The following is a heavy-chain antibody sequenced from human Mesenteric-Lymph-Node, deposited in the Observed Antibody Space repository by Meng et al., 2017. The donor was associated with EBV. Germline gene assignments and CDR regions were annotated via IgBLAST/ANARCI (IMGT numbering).Heavy chain of an antibody. CDR2: IYYSGNN. D-gene: IGHD3-9*01. J-gene: IGHJ4*02. CDR1: GTSIHDGTYY. V-gene: IGHV4-39*01. CDR3: ARLYDNYVDY. Sequence: IFLTYTVAGTSIHDGTYYWGWDRKPPREGMEWIGTIYYSGNNFYNPSLESRITISVDTSTNQFSLNLRSVSAPDTAVYYCARLYDNYVDYWGRGSLVTVSS.